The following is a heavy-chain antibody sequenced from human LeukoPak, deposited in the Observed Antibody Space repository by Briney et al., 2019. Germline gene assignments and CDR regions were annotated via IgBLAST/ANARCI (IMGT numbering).Heavy chain of an antibody. CDR1: GYTFTSYG. CDR2: ISAYNGST. Sequence: GASVKVSCKASGYTFTSYGISWVRQAPGQGLEWMGWISAYNGSTNYAQKLQGRVTMTTDTSTSTAYMELRSLRSDDTAVYYCARDGPGIQLPKKDYWGQGTLVTVSS. J-gene: IGHJ4*02. D-gene: IGHD5-18*01. CDR3: ARDGPGIQLPKKDY. V-gene: IGHV1-18*01.